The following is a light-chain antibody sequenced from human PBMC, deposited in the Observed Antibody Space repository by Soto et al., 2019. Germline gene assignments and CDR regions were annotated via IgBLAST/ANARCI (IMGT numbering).Light chain of an antibody. V-gene: IGLV7-46*01. J-gene: IGLJ3*02. Sequence: QAVVTQEPSLTGPPGGTVTLTCGSSTGAVTGGHYSYWFQQKPGHAPRTLISDTSNKHSWTPARFSGSLLGGKAALTLSGAQPEDEAEYYCLLSYSGARLWVFGGGTKLTVL. CDR2: DTS. CDR3: LLSYSGARLWV. CDR1: TGAVTGGHY.